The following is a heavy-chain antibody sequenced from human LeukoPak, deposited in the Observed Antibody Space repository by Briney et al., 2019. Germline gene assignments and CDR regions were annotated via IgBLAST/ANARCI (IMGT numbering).Heavy chain of an antibody. CDR2: ICAYNGNT. J-gene: IGHJ6*02. V-gene: IGHV1-18*01. Sequence: VASVKVSCKASGYTFTSYGISWVRQAPGQGLEWMGWICAYNGNTNYAQKLQGRVTMTTDTSTSTAYMELRSLRSDDTAVYYCARDAGDSGSIPSLYYYYYYGMDVWGQGTTVTVSS. D-gene: IGHD3-10*01. CDR3: ARDAGDSGSIPSLYYYYYYGMDV. CDR1: GYTFTSYG.